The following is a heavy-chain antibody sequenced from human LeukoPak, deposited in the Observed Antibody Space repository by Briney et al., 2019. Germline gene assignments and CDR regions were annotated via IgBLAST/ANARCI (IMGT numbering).Heavy chain of an antibody. CDR3: ARTAYGVTFPDFDY. Sequence: GASVKVSCKASGYTSTSYGISWVRQAPGQGLEWMGWISAYNGNTNYAQKLQGRVTMTTDTSTSTAYMELRSLRSDDTAVYYCARTAYGVTFPDFDYWGQGTLVTVSS. D-gene: IGHD4-17*01. V-gene: IGHV1-18*01. CDR2: ISAYNGNT. J-gene: IGHJ4*02. CDR1: GYTSTSYG.